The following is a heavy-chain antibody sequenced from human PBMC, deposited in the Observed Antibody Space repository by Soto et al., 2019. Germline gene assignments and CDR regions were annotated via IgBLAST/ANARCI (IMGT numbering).Heavy chain of an antibody. V-gene: IGHV2-26*01. J-gene: IGHJ6*02. Sequence: QVTLKESGPVLVKPTETLTLTCTVSGFSLSNARMGVSWIRQPPGKALAWLAHIFSNDEKSYSTSLKSRLTISKDTSKSQVVLTMPNMDPVDTATYYCARTGALRYFDWLNHYYYYYGMDVWGQGTTVTVSS. CDR2: IFSNDEK. CDR1: GFSLSNARMG. D-gene: IGHD3-9*01. CDR3: ARTGALRYFDWLNHYYYYYGMDV.